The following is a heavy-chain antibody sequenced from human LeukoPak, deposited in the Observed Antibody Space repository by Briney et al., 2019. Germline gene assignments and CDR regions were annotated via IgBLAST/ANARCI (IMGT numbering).Heavy chain of an antibody. Sequence: GGSLRLSCAASGFTFSDYYMSWIRQAPGKGLEWVSYISSSGSTIYYADSVKGRFTISRDNSKNTLYLQMNSLRAEDTAVYYCARDPRASGYFDYWGQGTLVTVSS. J-gene: IGHJ4*02. D-gene: IGHD1-26*01. CDR2: ISSSGSTI. CDR1: GFTFSDYY. CDR3: ARDPRASGYFDY. V-gene: IGHV3-11*04.